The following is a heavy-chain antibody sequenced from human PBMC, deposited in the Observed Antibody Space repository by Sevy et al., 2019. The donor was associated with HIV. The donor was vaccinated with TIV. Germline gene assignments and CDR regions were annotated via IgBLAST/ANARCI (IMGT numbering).Heavy chain of an antibody. J-gene: IGHJ4*02. V-gene: IGHV4-34*01. CDR2: INHSGST. CDR1: GGSFSGYY. CDR3: ARGGAGGVMASGSYYDRKRGYFDY. D-gene: IGHD3-10*01. Sequence: SETLSLTCAVYGGSFSGYYWSWIRQPPGKGLEWIGEINHSGSTNYNPSLKSRVTISVDTSKNQFPLKLSSVTAADTAVYYCARGGAGGVMASGSYYDRKRGYFDYWGQGTLVTVSS.